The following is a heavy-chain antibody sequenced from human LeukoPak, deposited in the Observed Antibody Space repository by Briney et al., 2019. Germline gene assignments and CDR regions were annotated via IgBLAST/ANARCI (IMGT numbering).Heavy chain of an antibody. CDR1: GFTFRNYW. CDR2: INHNGNVN. V-gene: IGHV3-7*03. D-gene: IGHD3-16*01. CDR3: ARGGGLGV. J-gene: IGHJ6*02. Sequence: GGSLRLSCAASGFTFRNYWMHWARQAPGKGLEWVASINHNGNVNYYVDSVKGRFTISRDNAKNSLYLQMSNLRAEDTAVYFCARGGGLGVWGQGATVTVSS.